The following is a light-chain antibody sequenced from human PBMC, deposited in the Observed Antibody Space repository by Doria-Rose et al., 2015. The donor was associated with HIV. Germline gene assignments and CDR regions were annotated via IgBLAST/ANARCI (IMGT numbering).Light chain of an antibody. V-gene: IGKV3-20*01. CDR2: EGS. J-gene: IGKJ1*01. Sequence: EIVMTQSPGTLSLSPGERATLSCRASQSFSSTYLAWYQQSPGQAPSLLIYEGSTRATGIPDRFSACGSGPDFTLCINRLEPEDFALYYCHQYGTSWTFGQGAKMEI. CDR3: HQYGTSWT. CDR1: QSFSSTY.